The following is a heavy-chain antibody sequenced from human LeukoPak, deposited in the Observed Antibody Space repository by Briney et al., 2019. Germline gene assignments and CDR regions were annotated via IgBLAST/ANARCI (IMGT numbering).Heavy chain of an antibody. Sequence: GGSLRLSRAASGFTFSSYAMNWVRQAPGKGLEWVSVISGSGGSIDYADSVKGRFTISRDNSKNTLYLQMNSLRAEDTAVYYCAKFNGDYDDGYFDYWGQGTLVTVSS. CDR2: ISGSGGSI. CDR1: GFTFSSYA. CDR3: AKFNGDYDDGYFDY. J-gene: IGHJ4*02. V-gene: IGHV3-23*01. D-gene: IGHD4-17*01.